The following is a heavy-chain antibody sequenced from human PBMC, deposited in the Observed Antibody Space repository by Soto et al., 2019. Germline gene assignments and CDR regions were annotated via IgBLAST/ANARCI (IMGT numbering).Heavy chain of an antibody. CDR3: TSEGHGGNLFYYYYGMDV. V-gene: IGHV3-49*04. D-gene: IGHD2-21*01. CDR1: GFTFGDYA. J-gene: IGHJ6*02. Sequence: GGSLRLSCTASGFTFGDYAMSWVRQAPGKGLEWVGFIRSKAYGGTTEYAASVKGRFTISRDDSKSIAYLQMNRLKTEDTAVYYCTSEGHGGNLFYYYYGMDVWGQGTTVAVSS. CDR2: IRSKAYGGTT.